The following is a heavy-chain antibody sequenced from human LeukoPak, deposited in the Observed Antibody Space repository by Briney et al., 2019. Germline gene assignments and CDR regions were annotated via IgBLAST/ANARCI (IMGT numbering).Heavy chain of an antibody. CDR1: GGTFSSYA. CDR3: ARDDLYYDFWSGYGSRYYYGMDV. J-gene: IGHJ6*02. D-gene: IGHD3-3*01. V-gene: IGHV1-69*13. Sequence: ASVKVSCKASGGTFSSYAISWVRQAPGQGLEWMGGIIPIFGTANYAQKFQGRVTITADESTSPAYMELSSLRSEDTAVYYCARDDLYYDFWSGYGSRYYYGMDVWGQGTTVTVSS. CDR2: IIPIFGTA.